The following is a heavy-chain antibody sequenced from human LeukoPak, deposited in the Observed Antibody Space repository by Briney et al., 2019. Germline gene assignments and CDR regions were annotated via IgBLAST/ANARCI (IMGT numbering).Heavy chain of an antibody. CDR1: GGSISSGGYS. D-gene: IGHD2-2*01. V-gene: IGHV4-30-2*01. CDR2: IYHSGST. Sequence: SSETLSLTCAVSGGSISSGGYSWSWVRRPPGKGLEWIGYIYHSGSTYYNPSLKSRVTISVDRSKNQFSLKLSSVTAADTAVYYCARALYCSSTSCSYFDYWGQGTLVTVSS. CDR3: ARALYCSSTSCSYFDY. J-gene: IGHJ4*02.